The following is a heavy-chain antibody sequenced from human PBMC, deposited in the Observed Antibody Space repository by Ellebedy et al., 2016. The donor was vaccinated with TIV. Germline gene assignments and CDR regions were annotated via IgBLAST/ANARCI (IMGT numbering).Heavy chain of an antibody. Sequence: MPSETLSLTCTVSGGSISSSSYYWGWIRQPPGKGLEWIGSIFYIWNTYYTPSLKIRVTMSVDTSKNQLSLHFSSVTAADTAVYYCAGQTIAAGGTEEYFHHWGQGTLVTVSS. D-gene: IGHD6-13*01. CDR2: IFYIWNT. CDR3: AGQTIAAGGTEEYFHH. V-gene: IGHV4-39*01. CDR1: GGSISSSSYY. J-gene: IGHJ1*01.